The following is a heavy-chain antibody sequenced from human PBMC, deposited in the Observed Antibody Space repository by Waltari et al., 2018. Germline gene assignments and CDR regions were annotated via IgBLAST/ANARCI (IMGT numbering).Heavy chain of an antibody. V-gene: IGHV4-38-2*01. Sequence: VQLQESGPGLVRPSETLSLTCAVPGYSISRGYYGGGIGQPPGQGLEWIGSIYHSGSTYYNPSLKSRVTISVDTSKNQFSLKLSSVTAADTAVYYCARGTYYYDSSGYFYAFDIWGQGTMVTVSS. D-gene: IGHD3-22*01. CDR2: IYHSGST. CDR3: ARGTYYYDSSGYFYAFDI. J-gene: IGHJ3*02. CDR1: GYSISRGYY.